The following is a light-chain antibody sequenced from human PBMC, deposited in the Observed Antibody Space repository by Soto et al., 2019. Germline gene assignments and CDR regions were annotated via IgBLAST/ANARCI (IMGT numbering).Light chain of an antibody. CDR1: QSISSY. Sequence: DIQMTQSPSSLSASVGDRVTITCRASQSISSYLNWYPQKPGKAPKLLIYAASSLQSGDPSRFSGSGSGTYFTLTISSLQPEDFATYYCQQSYSTPGTFGQGTKVEIK. J-gene: IGKJ1*01. V-gene: IGKV1-39*01. CDR2: AAS. CDR3: QQSYSTPGT.